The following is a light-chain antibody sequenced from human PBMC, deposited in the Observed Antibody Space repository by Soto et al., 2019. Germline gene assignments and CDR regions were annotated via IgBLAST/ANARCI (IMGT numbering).Light chain of an antibody. CDR3: QQTNSFPLT. CDR2: DAS. CDR1: QSVSSSY. Sequence: EIVLTQSPGTLSLSPGERATLSCRASQSVSSSYLAWYQQKPGQAPRLLIYDASKRATGISARFGGSGSGTDFTLTISSLQPEDFATYYCQQTNSFPLTFGGGTKVDNK. J-gene: IGKJ4*01. V-gene: IGKV3D-20*02.